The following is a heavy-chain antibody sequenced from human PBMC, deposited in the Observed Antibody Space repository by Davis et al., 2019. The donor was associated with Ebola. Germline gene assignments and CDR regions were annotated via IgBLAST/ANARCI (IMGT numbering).Heavy chain of an antibody. Sequence: PSETLSLTCAVSGDSIRSKNWWNWVRQPPGKGLEWIGDIYDGVGTNYNPSLKSRVTISLDKSNNHFSLTLSSVTAADTAVYYCARGCGTMIVVVTPDYYYMDVWGKGTTVTVSS. D-gene: IGHD3-22*01. CDR3: ARGCGTMIVVVTPDYYYMDV. CDR2: IYDGVGT. CDR1: GDSIRSKNW. V-gene: IGHV4-4*02. J-gene: IGHJ6*03.